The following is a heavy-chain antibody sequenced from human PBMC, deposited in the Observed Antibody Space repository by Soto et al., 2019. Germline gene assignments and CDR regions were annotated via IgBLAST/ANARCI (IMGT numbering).Heavy chain of an antibody. CDR3: ARAQYSSGYNWFDP. Sequence: SVKVSFTASGGTFSSYAISWVRQAPGQGLEWMGGIIPIFGTANYAQKFQGRVTITADESTSTAYMELSSLRSEDTAVYYCARAQYSSGYNWFDPWGQGTLVTVSS. J-gene: IGHJ5*02. CDR2: IIPIFGTA. D-gene: IGHD6-19*01. CDR1: GGTFSSYA. V-gene: IGHV1-69*13.